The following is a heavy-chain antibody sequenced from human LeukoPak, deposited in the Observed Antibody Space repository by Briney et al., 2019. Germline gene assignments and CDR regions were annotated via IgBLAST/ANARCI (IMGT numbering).Heavy chain of an antibody. CDR3: ARSIAAAGEMWPAPVEHYYMDV. D-gene: IGHD6-13*01. CDR2: INPNSGGT. Sequence: GASVKVSCKASGYTFTGYYMHWVRQAPGQGLEWMGWINPNSGGTNYAQKFQGRVTMTRDTSISTAYMELSRLRSDDTAVYYCARSIAAAGEMWPAPVEHYYMDVWGKGTTVTVSS. J-gene: IGHJ6*03. V-gene: IGHV1-2*02. CDR1: GYTFTGYY.